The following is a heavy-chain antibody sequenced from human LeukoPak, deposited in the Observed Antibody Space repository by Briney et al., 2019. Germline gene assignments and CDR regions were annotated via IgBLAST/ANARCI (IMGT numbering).Heavy chain of an antibody. J-gene: IGHJ4*02. Sequence: ASVKVPCKASGYTFTGYYMHWVRQAPGQGLEWMGRINPNSGGTNYAQKFQGRVTMTRDTSISTAYMELSSLRSEDAAVYYCARGRGGYYYDSSGYIYYFDYWGQGTLVTVSS. CDR2: INPNSGGT. V-gene: IGHV1-2*06. D-gene: IGHD3-22*01. CDR1: GYTFTGYY. CDR3: ARGRGGYYYDSSGYIYYFDY.